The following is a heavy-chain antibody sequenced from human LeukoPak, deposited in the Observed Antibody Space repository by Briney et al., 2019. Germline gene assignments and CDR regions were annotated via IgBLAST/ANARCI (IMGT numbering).Heavy chain of an antibody. CDR2: FSGSDAGT. V-gene: IGHV3-23*01. D-gene: IGHD5-24*01. CDR3: AKGGSGDGYNYVMSRYYFDY. Sequence: GGSLRLSCAASGFTFNNYAMSWVRQAPGKGLEWVSAFSGSDAGTYYADSVKGRFTISRDNSKNTLYLQMNSLRAEDTAVYYCAKGGSGDGYNYVMSRYYFDYWGQGTLVTVSS. CDR1: GFTFNNYA. J-gene: IGHJ4*02.